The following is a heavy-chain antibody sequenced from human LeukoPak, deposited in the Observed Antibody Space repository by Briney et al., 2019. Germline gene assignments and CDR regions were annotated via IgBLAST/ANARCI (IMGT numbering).Heavy chain of an antibody. CDR2: ISCRGDST. CDR1: DSKFSYYA. Sequence: QTGGSLRLSCAASDSKFSYYAMSWVRQAPGKGLEWVSTISCRGDSTYYADSVQGRFTISRDNSKNTLYLQMNSLRAEDTAVYYCARDLDYWGQGTLVTVSS. J-gene: IGHJ4*02. V-gene: IGHV3-23*01. CDR3: ARDLDY.